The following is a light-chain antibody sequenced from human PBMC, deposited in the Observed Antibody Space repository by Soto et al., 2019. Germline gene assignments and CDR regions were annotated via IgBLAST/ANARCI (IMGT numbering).Light chain of an antibody. V-gene: IGLV1-44*01. J-gene: IGLJ2*01. Sequence: QSVLAQPPSLSGAPGHKVTISFTGSSSNIGAGYDLHWYQQLPGTAPKLLIYGNNQRPSGVPDRFSGSRSGTSASLAISGLQPEDEADYYCVAWDDSLNGHVVFGGGTK. CDR3: VAWDDSLNGHVV. CDR2: GNN. CDR1: SSNIGAGYD.